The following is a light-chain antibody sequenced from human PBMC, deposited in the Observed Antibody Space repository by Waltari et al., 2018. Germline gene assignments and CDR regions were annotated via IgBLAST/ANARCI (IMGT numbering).Light chain of an antibody. Sequence: QSVLTQSPSASGTPGQRVTISCSGSSPNIGTTYVFWYQPLPGTAPNLLIYRNNQRPSGVPDRFSGSKSGTSASLAISGLRSEDEADYYCAAWDDSLSGWVFGGGTKLTVL. V-gene: IGLV1-47*01. CDR1: SPNIGTTY. CDR2: RNN. J-gene: IGLJ3*02. CDR3: AAWDDSLSGWV.